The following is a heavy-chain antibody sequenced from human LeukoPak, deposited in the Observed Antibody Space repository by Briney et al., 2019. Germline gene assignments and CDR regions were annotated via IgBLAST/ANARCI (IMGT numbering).Heavy chain of an antibody. D-gene: IGHD2-2*01. Sequence: GGSLRLSCSGSGFPFREYPMHWARQAPGRGLQWLASTSNDGTNQYDADFVKGRFTVSRDNSKNTLYLHMIDVRPDDTAVYYCVRAQISIMPSGDALDSWGPGTVVTVSS. V-gene: IGHV3-30*04. CDR1: GFPFREYP. CDR2: TSNDGTNQ. CDR3: VRAQISIMPSGDALDS. J-gene: IGHJ3*01.